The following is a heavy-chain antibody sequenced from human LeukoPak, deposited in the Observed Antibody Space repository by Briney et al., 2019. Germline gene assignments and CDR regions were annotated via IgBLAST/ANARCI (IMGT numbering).Heavy chain of an antibody. J-gene: IGHJ4*02. CDR3: ARGGSGPRLRY. Sequence: GSLRLSCAASGFTFSSYSMNWVRQAPGKGLEWIGEINDSGSTNYNPSLKSRVTISVDTSKNQFSVKLNSVTAADTAVYYCARGGSGPRLRYWGQGTLVTVSS. CDR1: GFTFSSYS. CDR2: INDSGST. V-gene: IGHV4-34*01. D-gene: IGHD6-19*01.